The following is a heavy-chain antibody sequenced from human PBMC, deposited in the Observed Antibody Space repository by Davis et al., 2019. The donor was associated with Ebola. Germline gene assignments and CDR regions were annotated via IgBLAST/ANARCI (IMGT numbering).Heavy chain of an antibody. J-gene: IGHJ6*02. Sequence: ASVKVSCKASGYTFTSYYMHWVRQAPGQGLEWMGIINPSGGSTSYAQKFQGRVTMTRDTSTSTVYMELSGLRSEDTAVYYCAREELVVVTATLGYYGMDVWGQGTTVTVSS. V-gene: IGHV1-46*03. D-gene: IGHD2-21*02. CDR2: INPSGGST. CDR1: GYTFTSYY. CDR3: AREELVVVTATLGYYGMDV.